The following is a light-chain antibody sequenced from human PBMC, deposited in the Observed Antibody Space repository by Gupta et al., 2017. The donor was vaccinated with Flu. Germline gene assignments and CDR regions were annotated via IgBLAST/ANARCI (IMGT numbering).Light chain of an antibody. CDR1: QSVSSY. CDR3: HQRSNWRRT. J-gene: IGKJ2*01. Sequence: EIVLTQSPATLSLSPGERATLSCRASQSVSSYLAWYQQKPGQAPRLLIYDASNSATGIPARFTASGSGTEFTLTISSREPEHFAVYYCHQRSNWRRTFGQGTKLEMK. CDR2: DAS. V-gene: IGKV3-11*01.